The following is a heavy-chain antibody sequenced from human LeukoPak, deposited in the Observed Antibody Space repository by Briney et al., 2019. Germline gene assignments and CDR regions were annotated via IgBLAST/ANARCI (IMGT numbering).Heavy chain of an antibody. D-gene: IGHD7-27*01. CDR2: TYPGDYDT. Sequence: GESLNISCQALGYSFTNYWLGGVRQMPGKGLEWMGITYPGDYDTRDSPAYKGQVTISADKSISTAYLQWSSLKASDTAMYYCARRGPLTGDACDIWGQGTMVTVSS. J-gene: IGHJ3*02. CDR3: ARRGPLTGDACDI. V-gene: IGHV5-51*01. CDR1: GYSFTNYW.